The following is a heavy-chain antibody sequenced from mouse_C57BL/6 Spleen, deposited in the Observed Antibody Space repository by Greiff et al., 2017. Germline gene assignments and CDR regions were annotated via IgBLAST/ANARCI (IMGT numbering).Heavy chain of an antibody. Sequence: EVKVVESGGDLVKPGGSLKLSCAASGFTFSSYGMSWVRQTPDKRLEWVATISSGGSYTYYPDSVKGRFTISRDNAKNTLYLQMSSLKSEDTAMYYCARRDGYYVSAWFAYWGQGTLVTVSA. D-gene: IGHD2-3*01. CDR2: ISSGGSYT. CDR3: ARRDGYYVSAWFAY. CDR1: GFTFSSYG. V-gene: IGHV5-6*01. J-gene: IGHJ3*01.